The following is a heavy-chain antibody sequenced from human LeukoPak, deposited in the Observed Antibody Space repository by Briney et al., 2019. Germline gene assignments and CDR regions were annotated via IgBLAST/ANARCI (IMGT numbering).Heavy chain of an antibody. CDR2: INHSGST. Sequence: KTSETLSLTCAVYGGSFRGYYWSWIRQPPGKGLGWIVEINHSGSTYYNPSLKSRVTISVDTSKNQFSLKLSSVTAADTAVYYCARLRAGRGRYYYGSGSYYNHNWFDPWGQGTLVTVSS. J-gene: IGHJ5*02. CDR1: GGSFRGYY. D-gene: IGHD3-10*01. V-gene: IGHV4-34*01. CDR3: ARLRAGRGRYYYGSGSYYNHNWFDP.